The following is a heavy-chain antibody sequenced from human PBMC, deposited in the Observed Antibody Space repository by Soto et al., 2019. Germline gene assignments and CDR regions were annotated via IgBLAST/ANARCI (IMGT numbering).Heavy chain of an antibody. CDR2: LNAGNDNT. CDR3: ARVGQNYYGMDV. Sequence: ASVKVSCKGSGYTFTTYVMHWVRQAPGQRLEWMGWLNAGNDNTEYSQKLQGRVNITRDTSASTVYMELSSLSSEDTAVYYCARVGQNYYGMDVWGQGTTVTV. D-gene: IGHD3-3*01. J-gene: IGHJ6*02. V-gene: IGHV1-3*01. CDR1: GYTFTTYV.